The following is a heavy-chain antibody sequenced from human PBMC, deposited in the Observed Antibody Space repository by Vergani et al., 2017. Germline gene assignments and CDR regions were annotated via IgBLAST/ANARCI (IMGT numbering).Heavy chain of an antibody. V-gene: IGHV3-30-3*01. D-gene: IGHD6-13*01. CDR2: ISYDGSNK. J-gene: IGHJ6*02. CDR3: AGELVWYSSSWYNREPLGYYGMDV. Sequence: QVQLVESGGGVVQPGRSLRLSCAASGFTFSSYAMHWVRQAPGKGLEWVAVISYDGSNKSYADSVKGRFTISRDNSKNTLYLQMNSLRAEDTAVYYCAGELVWYSSSWYNREPLGYYGMDVWGQGTTVTVSS. CDR1: GFTFSSYA.